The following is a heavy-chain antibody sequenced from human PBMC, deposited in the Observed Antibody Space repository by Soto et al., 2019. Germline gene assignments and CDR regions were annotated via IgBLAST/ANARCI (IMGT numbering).Heavy chain of an antibody. CDR3: ARVDDSAWYTRDY. J-gene: IGHJ4*02. Sequence: GGSLRLSSGASAFTFSSYWMNWVRQAPGKGLEWVDNIKQDGSETSYVDSVKGRFNISRDNAKNLLDLQMDSLRAEDTAVYYCARVDDSAWYTRDYWGQGPLVTVSS. V-gene: IGHV3-7*01. CDR2: IKQDGSET. CDR1: AFTFSSYW. D-gene: IGHD6-19*01.